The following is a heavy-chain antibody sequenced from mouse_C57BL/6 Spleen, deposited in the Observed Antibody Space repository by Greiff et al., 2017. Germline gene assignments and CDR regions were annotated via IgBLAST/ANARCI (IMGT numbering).Heavy chain of an antibody. Sequence: VKLMESGPGLVQPSQSLSITCTVSGFSLTIYGVHWVRQSPGKGLEWLGVIWSGGSTDYNAAFISRLSISKDNSKSQVFFKMNSLQADDTAIYYSARKHDFDYARDYWGQGASVTVSS. CDR1: GFSLTIYG. CDR3: ARKHDFDYARDY. V-gene: IGHV2-2*01. D-gene: IGHD2-4*01. CDR2: IWSGGST. J-gene: IGHJ4*01.